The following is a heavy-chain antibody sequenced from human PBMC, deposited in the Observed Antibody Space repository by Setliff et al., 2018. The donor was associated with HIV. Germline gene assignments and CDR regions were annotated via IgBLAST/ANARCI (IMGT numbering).Heavy chain of an antibody. CDR2: ISAYNGNT. V-gene: IGHV1-18*01. CDR3: ARGPPIVVVPAALLTFDY. J-gene: IGHJ4*02. D-gene: IGHD2-2*01. CDR1: GYTFTSYG. Sequence: ASVKVSCQASGYTFTSYGISWVRQAPGQGLEWMGWISAYNGNTNYAQKLQGRVTMTTDTSTSTAYMELRSLRSDDPAVDYCARGPPIVVVPAALLTFDYWGQGTLVTVSS.